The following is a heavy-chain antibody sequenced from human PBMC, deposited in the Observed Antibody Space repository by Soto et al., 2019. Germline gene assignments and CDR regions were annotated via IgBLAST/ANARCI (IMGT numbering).Heavy chain of an antibody. CDR3: ARGASAEAASLDY. CDR1: GFTFSSYG. CDR2: IWYDGSNK. D-gene: IGHD6-19*01. V-gene: IGHV3-33*01. J-gene: IGHJ4*02. Sequence: QVQLVESGGGVVQPGRSLRLSCAASGFTFSSYGMHWVRQAPGKGLEWVAFIWYDGSNKYYTDSVKGRFTISRDNSKNTVFLQMSSLSAEVTAVYYCARGASAEAASLDYWAQGTLVSVSS.